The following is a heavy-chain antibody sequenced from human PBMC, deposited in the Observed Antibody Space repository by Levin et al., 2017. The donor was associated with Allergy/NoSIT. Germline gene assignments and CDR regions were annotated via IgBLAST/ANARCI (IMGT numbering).Heavy chain of an antibody. V-gene: IGHV4-4*02. Sequence: SSETLSLTCAVSGDSISSSSWWSWVRQPPGKGLEWIGEIYHDGSTHYNPSLKSRVSISVDKSKNHFSLNVSSVTAADTAVYFCARVAVAGGFYFDHWGQGTLVSVSS. J-gene: IGHJ4*02. CDR3: ARVAVAGGFYFDH. CDR1: GDSISSSSW. D-gene: IGHD6-19*01. CDR2: IYHDGST.